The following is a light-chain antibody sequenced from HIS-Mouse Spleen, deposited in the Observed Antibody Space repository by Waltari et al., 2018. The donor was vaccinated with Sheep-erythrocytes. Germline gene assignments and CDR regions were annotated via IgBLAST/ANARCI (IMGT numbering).Light chain of an antibody. CDR1: NSDVGSYNL. V-gene: IGLV2-23*01. Sequence: QSALTQPASVSGSPGQSITIPCTGTNSDVGSYNLVPWYQPHPGKAPKLMIYEGSKRPSGVSNRFSGSKSGNTASLTISGLQAEDEADYYCCSYAGSSTPWVFGGGTKLTVL. J-gene: IGLJ3*02. CDR2: EGS. CDR3: CSYAGSSTPWV.